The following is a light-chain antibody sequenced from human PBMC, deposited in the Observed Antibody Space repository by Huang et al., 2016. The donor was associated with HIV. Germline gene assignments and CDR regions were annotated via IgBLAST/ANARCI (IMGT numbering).Light chain of an antibody. J-gene: IGKJ4*01. CDR3: QQFNNWPPS. Sequence: ERVMTQSPATLAVSPGERAPLSCRASQSVSNNLAWYQQKPGQVPSLLFYEASSRATGVPARFSASGSGTEFTLTISSLQSEDFAIYYCQQFNNWPPSFGGGTKVEIK. V-gene: IGKV3-15*01. CDR2: EAS. CDR1: QSVSNN.